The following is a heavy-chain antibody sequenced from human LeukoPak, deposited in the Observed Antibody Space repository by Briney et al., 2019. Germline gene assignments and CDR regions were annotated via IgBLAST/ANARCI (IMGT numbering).Heavy chain of an antibody. CDR2: FDPEDGET. D-gene: IGHD6-19*01. J-gene: IGHJ4*02. CDR1: GGTFSSYA. CDR3: AVAVAGTDYFDY. Sequence: GASVKVSCKASGGTFSSYAISWVRQAPGKGLEWMGGFDPEDGETIYAQKFQGRVTMTEDTSTDTAYMELSSLRSEDTAVYYCAVAVAGTDYFDYWGQGTLVTVSS. V-gene: IGHV1-24*01.